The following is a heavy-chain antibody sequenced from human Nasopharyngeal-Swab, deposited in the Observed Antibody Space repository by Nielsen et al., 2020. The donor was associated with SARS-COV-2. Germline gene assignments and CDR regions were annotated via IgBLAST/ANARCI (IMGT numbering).Heavy chain of an antibody. CDR3: ARDRDVDTAMVMERFDY. V-gene: IGHV1-3*01. D-gene: IGHD5-18*01. Sequence: WVRQAPGQRLAWIGWIPAGPVNTKYSQKFQGRVTITRDTSASTAYMELSSLRSEDTAVYYCARDRDVDTAMVMERFDYWGQGTLVTVSS. CDR2: IPAGPVNT. J-gene: IGHJ4*02.